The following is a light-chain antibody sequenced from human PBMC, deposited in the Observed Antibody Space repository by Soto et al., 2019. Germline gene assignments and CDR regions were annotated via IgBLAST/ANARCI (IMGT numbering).Light chain of an antibody. Sequence: VMTQSQVTLSVAPGERATLSCRARQSVDCDLAWYQHKPGLGPRLLIYAASARAPCIPARFSGSGSGTEFTLTISILQSEDSAVYYCQQYNNWPLTLGGGTKVDI. CDR2: AAS. CDR1: QSVDCD. V-gene: IGKV3-15*01. J-gene: IGKJ4*01. CDR3: QQYNNWPLT.